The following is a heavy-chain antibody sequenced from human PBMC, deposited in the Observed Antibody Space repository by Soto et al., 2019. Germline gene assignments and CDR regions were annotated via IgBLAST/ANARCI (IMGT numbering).Heavy chain of an antibody. CDR2: IYYSGST. Sequence: SETLSLTCTVSGGSISSGDYYWSWIRQPPGKGLEWIGSIYYSGSTYYNPSLKSRVTISVDTSKNQFSLKLNSVTAADTAVYYCASRHSRPYFDYWGQGTQVTVAS. V-gene: IGHV4-30-4*01. CDR1: GGSISSGDYY. J-gene: IGHJ4*02. CDR3: ASRHSRPYFDY. D-gene: IGHD2-21*01.